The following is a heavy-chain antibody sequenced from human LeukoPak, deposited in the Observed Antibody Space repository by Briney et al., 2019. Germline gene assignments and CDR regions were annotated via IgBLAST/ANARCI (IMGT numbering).Heavy chain of an antibody. V-gene: IGHV3-9*01. D-gene: IGHD5-18*01. Sequence: GGSLRLSCAASGFTFDDYGMHWVRQAPGKGLEWVSSISWNSGSTGYADSVKGRFSISRDNAKNSLYLQMNSLRTEDTALYYCAKDRGAGYSYGYLGRRSSRDWYFDLWGRGTLVTVSS. CDR2: ISWNSGST. CDR3: AKDRGAGYSYGYLGRRSSRDWYFDL. J-gene: IGHJ2*01. CDR1: GFTFDDYG.